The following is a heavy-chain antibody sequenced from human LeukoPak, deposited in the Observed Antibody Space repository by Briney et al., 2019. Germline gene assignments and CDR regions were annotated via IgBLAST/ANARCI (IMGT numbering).Heavy chain of an antibody. V-gene: IGHV4-61*02. J-gene: IGHJ5*02. CDR2: IYTSEST. Sequence: SQTLSLTCTLAGGSISSGSYYWSWIRQPAGKGLEWIGRIYTSESTNYNPSLKSRVTISVDPSKNQFSLKLSSVTAADTAVYYCARDFAYYYDSSGYYRVPLGWFDPWGQGTLVTVSS. CDR1: GGSISSGSYY. CDR3: ARDFAYYYDSSGYYRVPLGWFDP. D-gene: IGHD3-22*01.